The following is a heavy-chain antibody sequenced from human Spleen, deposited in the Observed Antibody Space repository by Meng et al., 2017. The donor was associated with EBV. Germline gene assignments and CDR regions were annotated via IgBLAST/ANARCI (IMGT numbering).Heavy chain of an antibody. D-gene: IGHD2-2*01. CDR3: ARAYCDSTSCYLLFDP. J-gene: IGHJ5*02. CDR2: INHSGST. CDR1: GGSFSGYY. V-gene: IGHV4-34*01. Sequence: QVQRHQGGAGLLKPSETLSLPCVVYGGSFSGYYWSWIRQPPGKGLEWIGEINHSGSTNYNPSLKSRVTISVDTSKNQFSLKVSSVTAADTAVYYCARAYCDSTSCYLLFDPWGQGTLVTVSS.